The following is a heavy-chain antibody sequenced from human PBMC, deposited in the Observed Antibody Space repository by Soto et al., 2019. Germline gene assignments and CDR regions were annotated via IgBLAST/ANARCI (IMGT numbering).Heavy chain of an antibody. V-gene: IGHV3-30-3*01. CDR3: VGGQYYFDY. Sequence: QVQLVESGGGVVQPGRSLRLSCAASGFTFSSYAMHWVRQAPGKGLEWVAVISYDGSNKYYADSVKGRFTISRDNSKNTLYLQMNSLRAEDTALYYCVGGQYYFDYRGQGTLVTVSS. J-gene: IGHJ4*02. CDR2: ISYDGSNK. CDR1: GFTFSSYA. D-gene: IGHD3-10*01.